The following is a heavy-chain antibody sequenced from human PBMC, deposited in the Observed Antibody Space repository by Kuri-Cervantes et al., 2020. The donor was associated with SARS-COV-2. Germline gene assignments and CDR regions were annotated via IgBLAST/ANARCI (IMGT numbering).Heavy chain of an antibody. CDR3: ARAQTYDFWSGYLY. CDR2: ISYDGSNK. V-gene: IGHV3-30-3*01. Sequence: GGSLRLSCAASGFTFSSCAMHWVRQAPGKGLERVAVISYDGSNKYYADSVKGRFTISRDNSKNTLYLQMNSLRAEDTAVYYCARAQTYDFWSGYLYWGQGTLVTVSS. CDR1: GFTFSSCA. D-gene: IGHD3-3*01. J-gene: IGHJ4*02.